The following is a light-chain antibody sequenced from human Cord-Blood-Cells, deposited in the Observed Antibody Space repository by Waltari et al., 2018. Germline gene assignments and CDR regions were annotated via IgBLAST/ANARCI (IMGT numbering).Light chain of an antibody. Sequence: DIVFTQSPGPLPLSPGERATLSCRASQSVSCSYLAWYQQKPGQAPRHLIYGASSSATGIPDRFSGSGSGTDFTLTISRLEPEDFAVYYCQQYGSSPLTFGGGTKVEIK. J-gene: IGKJ4*01. CDR1: QSVSCSY. CDR2: GAS. V-gene: IGKV3-20*01. CDR3: QQYGSSPLT.